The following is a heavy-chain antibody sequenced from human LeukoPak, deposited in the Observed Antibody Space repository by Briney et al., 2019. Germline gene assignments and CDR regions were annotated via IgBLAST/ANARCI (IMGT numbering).Heavy chain of an antibody. CDR2: ISSTGDYI. J-gene: IGHJ3*02. CDR3: VSGNDPDSAWESYRLDAFDI. Sequence: GGSLRLSCAASGYTLRHYSINWIRQAPGKGLEWVSSISSTGDYIYYADSVRGRFTISRDNAKSSLFLQMDSLGAEDTAVYYCVSGNDPDSAWESYRLDAFDIWGQGTTVIVSS. D-gene: IGHD3-16*02. V-gene: IGHV3-21*01. CDR1: GYTLRHYS.